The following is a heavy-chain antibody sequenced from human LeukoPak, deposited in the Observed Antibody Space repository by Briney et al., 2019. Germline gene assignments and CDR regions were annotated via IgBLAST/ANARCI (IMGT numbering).Heavy chain of an antibody. Sequence: SETLSLTRTVSGGSISRYYWSWIRQPPGKGLEWIGYIYYSGSTNYNPSLKSRVTISVDTSKNQFSLKLSSVTAADTAVYYCARDYYGSGSAHASDIWGQGTMVTVSS. V-gene: IGHV4-59*01. J-gene: IGHJ3*02. CDR3: ARDYYGSGSAHASDI. CDR1: GGSISRYY. D-gene: IGHD3-10*01. CDR2: IYYSGST.